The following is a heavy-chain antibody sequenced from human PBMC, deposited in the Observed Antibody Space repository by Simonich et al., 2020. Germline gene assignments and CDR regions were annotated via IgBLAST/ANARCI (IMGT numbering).Heavy chain of an antibody. CDR2: ISSSSSNI. Sequence: EVQLVESGGGLVQPGGSLRLSCAASGFTFSSYSMNWVRQAPGKGLEWVSYISSSSSNIYYADSVKGRFTSSRDNAKNALYLQMSSLRAEDTAVYYCARDSSYYAFDIWGQGTMVTVSS. J-gene: IGHJ3*02. V-gene: IGHV3-48*01. D-gene: IGHD5-12*01. CDR3: ARDSSYYAFDI. CDR1: GFTFSSYS.